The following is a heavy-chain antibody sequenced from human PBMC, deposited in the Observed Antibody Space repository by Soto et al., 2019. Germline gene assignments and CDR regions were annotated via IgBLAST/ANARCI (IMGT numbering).Heavy chain of an antibody. CDR3: ARVGYSYDYYYYYGMDV. CDR1: GGTFSSYA. D-gene: IGHD5-18*01. CDR2: IIPIFGTA. J-gene: IGHJ6*02. V-gene: IGHV1-69*06. Sequence: SVKVSCKASGGTFSSYAISWVRQAPGQGLEWMGGIIPIFGTANYAQKFQGRVTITADKSTSTAYMELRSLRSDDTAVYYCARVGYSYDYYYYYGMDVWGQGTTVTVSS.